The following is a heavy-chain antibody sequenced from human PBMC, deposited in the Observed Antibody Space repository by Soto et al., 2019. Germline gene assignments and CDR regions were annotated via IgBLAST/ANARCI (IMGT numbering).Heavy chain of an antibody. Sequence: SDTLSLTCAVYGGSFSGYYWSWIRQPPGKGLEWIGEINHSGSTNYNPSLKSRVTISVDTSKNQFSLKLSSVTAADTAVYYCTITIFGVVIHDYWGQGTLVTVSS. CDR3: TITIFGVVIHDY. V-gene: IGHV4-34*01. J-gene: IGHJ4*02. D-gene: IGHD3-3*01. CDR1: GGSFSGYY. CDR2: INHSGST.